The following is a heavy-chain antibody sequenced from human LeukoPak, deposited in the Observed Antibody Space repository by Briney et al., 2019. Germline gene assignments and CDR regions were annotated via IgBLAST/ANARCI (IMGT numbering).Heavy chain of an antibody. V-gene: IGHV4-38-2*02. CDR3: ARDARPGSGHGFDP. J-gene: IGHJ5*02. CDR1: GSSINTNSY. Sequence: SETLSLTCSVSGSSINTNSYWAWIRQTPGTGLEWIGSSHHGGNTYYHPSLKSRVTISVDTSKSQISLKLSSVTAADTAVYYCARDARPGSGHGFDPWGQGTLVTVSS. D-gene: IGHD5-12*01. CDR2: SHHGGNT.